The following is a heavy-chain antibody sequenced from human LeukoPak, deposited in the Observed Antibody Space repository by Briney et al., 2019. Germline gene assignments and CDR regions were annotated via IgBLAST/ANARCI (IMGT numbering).Heavy chain of an antibody. CDR1: SYSISSGYY. J-gene: IGHJ5*02. CDR3: ARARAVTMVRGVITNNWFDP. D-gene: IGHD3-10*01. V-gene: IGHV4-38-2*01. Sequence: PSETLSLTCAVSSYSISSGYYWGWIRQPPGKGLEWIGSIYHSGSTYYNPSLKSRVTISVDTSKNQFSLKLSSVTAADTAVYYCARARAVTMVRGVITNNWFDPWGQGTLVTVSS. CDR2: IYHSGST.